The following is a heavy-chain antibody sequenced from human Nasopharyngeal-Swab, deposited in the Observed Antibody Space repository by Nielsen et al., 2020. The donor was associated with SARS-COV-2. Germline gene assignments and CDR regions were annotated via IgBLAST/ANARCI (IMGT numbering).Heavy chain of an antibody. V-gene: IGHV5-10-1*01. J-gene: IGHJ4*02. CDR1: GYSFTSYW. CDR2: IDPSDSYT. D-gene: IGHD5-12*01. CDR3: ARQGESINNDY. Sequence: KVSCKGSGYSFTSYWISWVRQMPGKGLEWMGRIDPSDSYTNYSPPFQGHVTISADKSISTAYLQWSSLKASDTAMYYCARQGESINNDYWGQGTLVTVSS.